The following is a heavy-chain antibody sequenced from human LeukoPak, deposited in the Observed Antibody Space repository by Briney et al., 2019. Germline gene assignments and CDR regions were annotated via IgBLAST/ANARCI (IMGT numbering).Heavy chain of an antibody. CDR1: GGTFSSYA. D-gene: IGHD3-3*01. V-gene: IGHV1-69*13. J-gene: IGHJ6*03. Sequence: SVKVSCKASGGTFSSYAISWVRQAPGQGLEWMGGIIPIFGTANYAQKFQGRVTITADESTSTAYMELSSLRSEDTAVYYCAGKYYDFWSGPHYYMDVWGKGTTVTVSS. CDR3: AGKYYDFWSGPHYYMDV. CDR2: IIPIFGTA.